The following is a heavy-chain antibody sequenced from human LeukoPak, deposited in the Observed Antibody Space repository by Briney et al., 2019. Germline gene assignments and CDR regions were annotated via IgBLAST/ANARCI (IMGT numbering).Heavy chain of an antibody. V-gene: IGHV4-59*01. Sequence: SETLSLTCTVSGGSISSYYWSWIRQPPGKGLEWIGYIYYSGSTNYNPSLKSRVTISVDTSKNQFSLKLSSVTAADTAVYYCARDGPYSTSSTHPPWGQGTLVTVSS. CDR2: IYYSGST. J-gene: IGHJ5*02. CDR3: ARDGPYSTSSTHPP. CDR1: GGSISSYY. D-gene: IGHD6-6*01.